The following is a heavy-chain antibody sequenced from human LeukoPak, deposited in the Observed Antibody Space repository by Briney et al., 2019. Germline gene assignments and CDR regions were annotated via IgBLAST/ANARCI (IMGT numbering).Heavy chain of an antibody. V-gene: IGHV3-21*04. Sequence: GGSLRLSCAASGFTFSSYSMNWVRQAPGKGLEWVSSISSSSSYIYYADSVKGRFTISRDNAKNSLYLQMNSLRAEDTAVYYCARAPFTVAAFFGWFDPWGQGTLVAVSS. CDR3: ARAPFTVAAFFGWFDP. D-gene: IGHD2-15*01. CDR2: ISSSSSYI. CDR1: GFTFSSYS. J-gene: IGHJ5*02.